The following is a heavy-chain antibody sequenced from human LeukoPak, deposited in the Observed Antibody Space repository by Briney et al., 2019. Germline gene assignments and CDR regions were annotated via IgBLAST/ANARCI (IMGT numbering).Heavy chain of an antibody. J-gene: IGHJ5*02. CDR1: GVSISSGGYY. Sequence: SETLSLTCTVSGVSISSGGYYWSWIRQHPGKGLEWIGYINYSGSTYYNPSLKSRVTMSVDTSKNQFSLKLSSVTAADTAVYYCARDGSKYYDFWSGYYHWFDPWGQGTLVTVSS. D-gene: IGHD3-3*01. CDR3: ARDGSKYYDFWSGYYHWFDP. V-gene: IGHV4-31*03. CDR2: INYSGST.